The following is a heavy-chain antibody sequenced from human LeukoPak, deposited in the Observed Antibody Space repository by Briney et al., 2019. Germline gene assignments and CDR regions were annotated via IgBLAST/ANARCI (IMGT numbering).Heavy chain of an antibody. D-gene: IGHD2-21*01. CDR1: GFTFSSYA. V-gene: IGHV3-64*01. CDR3: AKIVVAWGGGLIDY. J-gene: IGHJ4*02. CDR2: ISSNGGST. Sequence: GGSLRLSCAASGFTFSSYAMHWVRQAPGKGLEYVSAISSNGGSTYYANSVKGRFTISRDNSKNTLYLQMGSLRAEDMAVYYCAKIVVAWGGGLIDYWGQGTLVTVSS.